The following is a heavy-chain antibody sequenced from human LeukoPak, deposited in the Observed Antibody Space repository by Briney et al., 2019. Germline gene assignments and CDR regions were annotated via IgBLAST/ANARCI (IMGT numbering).Heavy chain of an antibody. CDR3: AREDQAASDY. J-gene: IGHJ4*02. CDR2: ISSSGTTI. CDR1: GFTFRLYE. V-gene: IGHV3-48*03. Sequence: HPGGSLRLSCAASGFTFRLYEMNWVRQAPGKGLQWVSYISSSGTTIKYGDSVKGRFTISRDNARNSLYLQMSSLRVGDTAVYYCAREDQAASDYWGQGTLVTVSS.